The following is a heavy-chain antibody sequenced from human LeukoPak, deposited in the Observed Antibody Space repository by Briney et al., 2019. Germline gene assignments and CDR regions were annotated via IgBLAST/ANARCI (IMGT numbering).Heavy chain of an antibody. CDR1: GGSFSGYY. D-gene: IGHD4-17*01. J-gene: IGHJ3*02. Sequence: PSETLSLTCAVYGGSFSGYYWSWIRQPPGKGLEWIGEINHSGSTNYNPSLKSRVTISVDTSKNQFSLKLSSVTAADTAVYYCARPRMTTVTPAPFDIWGQGTMVTVSS. CDR3: ARPRMTTVTPAPFDI. V-gene: IGHV4-34*01. CDR2: INHSGST.